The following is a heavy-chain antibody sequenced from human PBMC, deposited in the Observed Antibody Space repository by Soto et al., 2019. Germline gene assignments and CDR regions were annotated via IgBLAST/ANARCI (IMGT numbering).Heavy chain of an antibody. J-gene: IGHJ6*02. CDR2: ISYDGSNK. CDR3: ASDWSGGRYYYYGMDV. CDR1: GFTFSSYA. D-gene: IGHD3-3*01. V-gene: IGHV3-30-3*01. Sequence: SLRLSCAASGFTFSSYAMHWVRQAPGKGLEWVAVISYDGSNKYYADSVKGRFTISRDNSNITLYLQMNSLRAEDTAVYYCASDWSGGRYYYYGMDVWGQGTTVTVSS.